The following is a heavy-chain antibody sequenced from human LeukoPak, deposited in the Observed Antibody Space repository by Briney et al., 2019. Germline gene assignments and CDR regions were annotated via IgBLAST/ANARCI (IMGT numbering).Heavy chain of an antibody. J-gene: IGHJ3*02. CDR1: GYSFTSYW. CDR2: IYPGDSDT. Sequence: PGESLKISCKGSGYSFTSYWIGWVRQMPGKGLEWMGIIYPGDSDTRYSPSFQGQVTISADKSISTAYLQWSSLKASDTAMYYCARAHTRNEYSSSFDAFDIWGQGTMVTVSS. V-gene: IGHV5-51*01. CDR3: ARAHTRNEYSSSFDAFDI. D-gene: IGHD6-6*01.